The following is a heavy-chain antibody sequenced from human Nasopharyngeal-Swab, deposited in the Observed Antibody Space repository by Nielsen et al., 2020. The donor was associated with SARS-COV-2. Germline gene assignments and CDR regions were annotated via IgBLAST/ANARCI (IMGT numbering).Heavy chain of an antibody. CDR3: AREKLGQDCGGDRCYFDY. Sequence: WIRQPPGKGLEWVAVISYDGSNKYYADSVKGRFTISRDNSKNTLYLQMNSLRAEDTAVYYCAREKLGQDCGGDRCYFDYWGQGTLVTVSS. J-gene: IGHJ4*02. D-gene: IGHD2-21*02. CDR2: ISYDGSNK. V-gene: IGHV3-30-3*01.